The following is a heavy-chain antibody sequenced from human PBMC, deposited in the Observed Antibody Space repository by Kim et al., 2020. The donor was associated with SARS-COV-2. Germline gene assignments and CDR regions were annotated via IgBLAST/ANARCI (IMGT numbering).Heavy chain of an antibody. CDR1: GFTFSSYA. CDR3: AKDYYKVVVTPLLGWFDP. Sequence: GGSLRLSCAASGFTFSSYAMSWVRQAPGKGLEWVSAISGSGGSTYYADSVKGRFTISRDNSKNTLYLQMNSLRAEDTAVYYCAKDYYKVVVTPLLGWFDPWGQGTLVTVSS. CDR2: ISGSGGST. J-gene: IGHJ5*02. D-gene: IGHD3-22*01. V-gene: IGHV3-23*01.